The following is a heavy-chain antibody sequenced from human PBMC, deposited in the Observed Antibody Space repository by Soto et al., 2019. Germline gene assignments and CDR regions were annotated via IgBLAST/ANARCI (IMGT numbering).Heavy chain of an antibody. CDR1: GFTFSSYG. CDR3: AKETGGSPGY. J-gene: IGHJ4*02. D-gene: IGHD1-1*01. Sequence: RLSCAASGFTFSSYGMHWVRQAPGKGLEWVAVISYDGSNKYYADSVKGRFTISRDNSKNTLYLQMNSLRAEDTAVYYCAKETGGSPGYWGQGTLVTVS. V-gene: IGHV3-30*18. CDR2: ISYDGSNK.